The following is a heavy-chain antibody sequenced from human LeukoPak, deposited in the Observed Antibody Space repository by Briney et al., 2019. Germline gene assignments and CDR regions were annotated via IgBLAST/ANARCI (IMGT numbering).Heavy chain of an antibody. Sequence: GGSLTLLCDASKFTFYDYAMHWPPQAPGKGLEGVSGPSYNNGSPGYADSVKGRFTISRDNANKFLFLQMNSRRIEDTALYYCVRAGASGKHRGWSGDVFDIWGQGTTVTVCS. D-gene: IGHD6-19*01. V-gene: IGHV3-9*01. CDR3: VRAGASGKHRGWSGDVFDI. CDR1: KFTFYDYA. CDR2: PSYNNGSP. J-gene: IGHJ3*02.